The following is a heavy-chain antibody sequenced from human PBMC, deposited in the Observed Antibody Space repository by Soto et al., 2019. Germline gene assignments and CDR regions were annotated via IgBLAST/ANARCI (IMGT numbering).Heavy chain of an antibody. CDR3: ARRGSGSYYDY. Sequence: EVQLLESGGGLVQPGGSLRLSCAASGFTFSSYAMSWVRQAPGKGLEWVSVISGSGDSTYYADSVKGRFTISRDNSKNTLYLQMNSLRAEDTAVYYCARRGSGSYYDYWGQGTLDTVSS. CDR1: GFTFSSYA. CDR2: ISGSGDST. V-gene: IGHV3-23*01. D-gene: IGHD1-26*01. J-gene: IGHJ4*02.